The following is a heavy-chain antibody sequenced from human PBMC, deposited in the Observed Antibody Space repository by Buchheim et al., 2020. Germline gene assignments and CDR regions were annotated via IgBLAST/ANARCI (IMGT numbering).Heavy chain of an antibody. D-gene: IGHD5-18*01. CDR2: ISYDGSNK. J-gene: IGHJ4*02. CDR3: ANNLRGYSYGSFDY. Sequence: QVQLVESGGGVVQPGRSLRLSCAASGFTFSSYGMHWVRQAPGKGLEWVAVISYDGSNKYYADSVKGRFTLSRDNSKNTLYLQMNSLRAEDTAVYYCANNLRGYSYGSFDYWGQGTL. V-gene: IGHV3-30*18. CDR1: GFTFSSYG.